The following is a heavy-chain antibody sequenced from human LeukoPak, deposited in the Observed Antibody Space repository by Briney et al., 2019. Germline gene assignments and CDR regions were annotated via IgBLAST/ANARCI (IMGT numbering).Heavy chain of an antibody. J-gene: IGHJ4*02. CDR2: IYYSGTT. Sequence: PSETLSLTCTVSGGSISSYYWSWIRQPPGKGLEWIGYIYYSGTTNYNPSLKNRVTISVYTTKSQFSLELSSVTAADTAVYYCARGVVIAPQTFDYWGQGILVTVSS. D-gene: IGHD2-21*01. V-gene: IGHV4-59*01. CDR3: ARGVVIAPQTFDY. CDR1: GGSISSYY.